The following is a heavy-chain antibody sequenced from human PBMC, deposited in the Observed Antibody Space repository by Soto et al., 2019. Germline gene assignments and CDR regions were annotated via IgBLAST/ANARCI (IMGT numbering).Heavy chain of an antibody. CDR3: ARGLHLGELGYYSDIYRDV. Sequence: QVQLQESGPGLVKPSETLSLTCTVSGGYISTYYWSWIRQPPGEGLEWIGYIYYSGSTNYSPSLKSRVTMSVDTSKSQFSLRLTSVTAADTAVYYCARGLHLGELGYYSDIYRDVWGEGTTVTVSS. CDR2: IYYSGST. CDR1: GGYISTYY. J-gene: IGHJ6*03. D-gene: IGHD3-16*01. V-gene: IGHV4-59*01.